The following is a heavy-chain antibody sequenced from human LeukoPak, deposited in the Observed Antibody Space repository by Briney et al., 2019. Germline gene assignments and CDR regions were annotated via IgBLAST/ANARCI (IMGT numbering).Heavy chain of an antibody. CDR2: IYTSGST. CDR1: GGSFSSYY. Sequence: KTSETLSLTCAVYGGSFSSYYWSWIRQPAGKGLEWIGRIYTSGSTNYNPSLKSRVTMSVDTSKNQFSLKLSSVTAADTAMYYCARHEHKAVAGDTWGQGTLVTVSS. V-gene: IGHV4-59*10. D-gene: IGHD6-19*01. CDR3: ARHEHKAVAGDT. J-gene: IGHJ5*02.